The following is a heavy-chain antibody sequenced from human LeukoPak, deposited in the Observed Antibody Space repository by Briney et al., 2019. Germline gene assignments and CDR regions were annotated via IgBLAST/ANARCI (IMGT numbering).Heavy chain of an antibody. V-gene: IGHV3-48*02. CDR1: GFTFSSYG. CDR3: ARYFGDPQGMDV. Sequence: PGRSLRLSCAASGFTFSSYGMHWVRQAPGKGLEWVSYISGSSDAIYYGDSVKGRFTISRDNAKNSLYLQMNSLRDEDTAVCYCARYFGDPQGMDVWGQGTTVTVSS. CDR2: ISGSSDAI. J-gene: IGHJ6*02. D-gene: IGHD3-10*01.